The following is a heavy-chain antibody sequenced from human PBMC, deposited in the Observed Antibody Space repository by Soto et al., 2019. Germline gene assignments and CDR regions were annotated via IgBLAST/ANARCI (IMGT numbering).Heavy chain of an antibody. V-gene: IGHV3-33*01. D-gene: IGHD3-10*01. CDR1: GFSFTSYG. CDR3: ARELLYGSGSRNFHYYGMDV. J-gene: IGHJ6*02. CDR2: FWFDGRKK. Sequence: QVQLVESGGGVVQPGRSLRLYCAASGFSFTSYGIHWVRQAPGKGLEWVAVFWFDGRKKYYADSVKGRFSVSRDNAKSTLYLEMNRLRVDDTAVYYCARELLYGSGSRNFHYYGMDVWGQGTPVTDSS.